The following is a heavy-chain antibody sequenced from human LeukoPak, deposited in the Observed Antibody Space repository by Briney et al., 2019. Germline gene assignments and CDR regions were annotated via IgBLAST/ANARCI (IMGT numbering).Heavy chain of an antibody. CDR2: IYYSGST. V-gene: IGHV4-59*01. CDR3: ARDFTDGGNGAFDI. Sequence: ASETLSLTCTVSGGSISSYYWSGTRQPPGKGLEWMGYIYYSGSTNYNPSLKSRVTISVDTSKNQFSLKLSSVTAADTAVYYCARDFTDGGNGAFDIWGQGTMVTVSS. CDR1: GGSISSYY. J-gene: IGHJ3*02. D-gene: IGHD4-23*01.